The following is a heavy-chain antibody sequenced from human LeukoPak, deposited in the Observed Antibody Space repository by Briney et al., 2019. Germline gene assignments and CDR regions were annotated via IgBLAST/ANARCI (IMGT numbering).Heavy chain of an antibody. V-gene: IGHV1-2*02. CDR2: INPNSGGT. CDR3: ARKPGYRGRLGGPFDY. Sequence: GASVTVSCKASGYTFTGYYMHWVRQAPGQGLEWMGWINPNSGGTNYAQKFQGRVTMTRDTSISTAYMELSRLRSDDTAVYYCARKPGYRGRLGGPFDYWGQGTLVTVSS. D-gene: IGHD1-26*01. CDR1: GYTFTGYY. J-gene: IGHJ4*02.